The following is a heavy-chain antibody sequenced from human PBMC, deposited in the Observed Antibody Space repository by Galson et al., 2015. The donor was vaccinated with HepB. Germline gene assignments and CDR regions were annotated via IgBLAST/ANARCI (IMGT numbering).Heavy chain of an antibody. D-gene: IGHD3-3*01. CDR1: GGTFSSYA. J-gene: IGHJ6*02. CDR3: ARDRERSGYYRNYYYYGMDV. Sequence: SVKVSCKASGGTFSSYAISWVRQAPGQGLEWMGGIIPIFGTANYAQKFQGRVTITADESTSTAYMELSSLRSEDTAVYYCARDRERSGYYRNYYYYGMDVWGQGTTVTVSS. V-gene: IGHV1-69*13. CDR2: IIPIFGTA.